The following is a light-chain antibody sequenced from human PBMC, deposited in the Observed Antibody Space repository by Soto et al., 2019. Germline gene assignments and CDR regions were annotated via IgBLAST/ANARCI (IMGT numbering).Light chain of an antibody. V-gene: IGKV3-15*01. CDR3: QQYNNWPPIT. CDR2: GAS. CDR1: QSVSSN. Sequence: EIVMTQSPATLSVSPGERATLSCRARQSVSSNLAWYQQKPGQAPRLLIYGASTRATGIPASFSGSGSGTEFTLLSSSLQSEDFVVYYCQQYNNWPPITFGQGTRLEIK. J-gene: IGKJ5*01.